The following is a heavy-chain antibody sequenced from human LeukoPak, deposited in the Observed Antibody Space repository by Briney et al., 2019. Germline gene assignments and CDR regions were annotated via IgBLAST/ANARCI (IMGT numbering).Heavy chain of an antibody. J-gene: IGHJ4*02. CDR1: GFTFSSYE. CDR2: ISGSGSSR. D-gene: IGHD6-13*01. V-gene: IGHV3-48*03. Sequence: GGSLRLSCSASGFTFSSYEMNWVRQAPGKGLEWVSYISGSGSSRYYADSVKGRFTISRDNTRNSLYLQIDSLRAEDTALYYCARVEQQLVRGYWGQGTLVTVSS. CDR3: ARVEQQLVRGY.